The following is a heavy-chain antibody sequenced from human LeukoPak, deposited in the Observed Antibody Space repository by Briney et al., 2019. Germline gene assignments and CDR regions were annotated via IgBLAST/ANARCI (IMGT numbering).Heavy chain of an antibody. J-gene: IGHJ4*02. D-gene: IGHD3-10*01. CDR3: AKDLEPSWFGAPSFDY. Sequence: GRSLRLSCAASGFTFSSYSMHWVRQAPGKGLEWVAVISYDGSNKYYADSVKGRFTISRDNSKNTLYLQMNSLRAEDTAVYYCAKDLEPSWFGAPSFDYWGQGTLVTVSS. CDR1: GFTFSSYS. V-gene: IGHV3-30*18. CDR2: ISYDGSNK.